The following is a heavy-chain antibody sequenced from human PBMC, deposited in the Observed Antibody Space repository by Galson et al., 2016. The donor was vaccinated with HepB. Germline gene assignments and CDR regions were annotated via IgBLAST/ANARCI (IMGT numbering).Heavy chain of an antibody. Sequence: SVKVSCKASGYTFTSYGITWVRQAPGQGLEWMGWISAYNGNTNYAQKLQGRVTMTTDTSTSTAYMELRSLRSDDTAVYFCAAAVAGNFDYWGQGILVTVSS. J-gene: IGHJ4*02. V-gene: IGHV1-18*04. D-gene: IGHD6-19*01. CDR1: GYTFTSYG. CDR3: AAAVAGNFDY. CDR2: ISAYNGNT.